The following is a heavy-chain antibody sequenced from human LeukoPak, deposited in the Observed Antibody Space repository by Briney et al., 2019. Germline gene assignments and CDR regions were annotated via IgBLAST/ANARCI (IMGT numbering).Heavy chain of an antibody. D-gene: IGHD1-26*01. V-gene: IGHV3-30*18. J-gene: IGHJ4*02. CDR3: VEVGLVGATTRDRSYFDY. CDR2: ISFDESYK. Sequence: PGGSLRLSCAASGFTFSTYGMHWVRQAPCKGLEWVAVISFDESYKYYADSVKGRFTISRDNSKNTVYLQMNGLRAEDTAVYFCVEVGLVGATTRDRSYFDYWGQGALVTVSS. CDR1: GFTFSTYG.